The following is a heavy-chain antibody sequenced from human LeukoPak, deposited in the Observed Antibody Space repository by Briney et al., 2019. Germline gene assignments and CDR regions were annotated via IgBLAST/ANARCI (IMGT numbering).Heavy chain of an antibody. D-gene: IGHD4-17*01. V-gene: IGHV1-69*13. CDR3: ARDDSYGATYYYYYYGMDV. Sequence: GASVKVSCKASGGTFSSYAISWVRQAPGQGLEWMGGIIPIFGTASYAQKFQGRVTITADESTSTAYMELSSLRSEDTAVYYCARDDSYGATYYYYYYGMDVWGQGATVTVSS. J-gene: IGHJ6*02. CDR2: IIPIFGTA. CDR1: GGTFSSYA.